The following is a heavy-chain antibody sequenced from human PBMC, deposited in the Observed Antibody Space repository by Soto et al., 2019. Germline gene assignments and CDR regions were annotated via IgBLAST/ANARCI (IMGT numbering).Heavy chain of an antibody. D-gene: IGHD6-13*01. CDR3: ARPSGAYSSSWYWFDP. CDR1: GVSISSSSYY. Sequence: SESLSLTCPVSGVSISSSSYYLGWIRQPPGKGLEWIGSIYYSGSTYYNPSLKSRVTISVDTSKNQFSLKLSSVTAADTAVYYCARPSGAYSSSWYWFDPWGQGTLVTVSS. J-gene: IGHJ5*02. CDR2: IYYSGST. V-gene: IGHV4-39*01.